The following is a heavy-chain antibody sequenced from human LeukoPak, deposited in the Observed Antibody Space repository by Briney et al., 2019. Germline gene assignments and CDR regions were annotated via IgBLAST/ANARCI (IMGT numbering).Heavy chain of an antibody. CDR1: GYSISSGYY. J-gene: IGHJ5*02. CDR3: ARSGYSSSWKPLNWFDP. V-gene: IGHV4-38-2*02. D-gene: IGHD6-13*01. CDR2: IYHSGST. Sequence: SETLSLTCTVSGYSISSGYYWGWIRQPPGRGLEWIGSIYHSGSTYYNPSLKSRVTISVDTSKNQLSLKLSSVTAADTAVYYCARSGYSSSWKPLNWFDPWGQGTLVTVSS.